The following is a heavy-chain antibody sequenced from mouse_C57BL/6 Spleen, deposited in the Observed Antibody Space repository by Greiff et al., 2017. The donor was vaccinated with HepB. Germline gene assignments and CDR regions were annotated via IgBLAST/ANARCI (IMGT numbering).Heavy chain of an antibody. CDR2: IDPETGGT. CDR1: GYTFTDYE. D-gene: IGHD2-2*01. CDR3: TRGGMVTTWFAY. V-gene: IGHV1-15*01. J-gene: IGHJ3*01. Sequence: VQLQQSGAELVRPGASVTLSCKASGYTFTDYEMHWVKQTPVHGLEWIGAIDPETGGTAYNQKFKGKAILTAGKSSSTAYMELRSLTSEDSAVYCLTRGGMVTTWFAYWGQGTLVTVSA.